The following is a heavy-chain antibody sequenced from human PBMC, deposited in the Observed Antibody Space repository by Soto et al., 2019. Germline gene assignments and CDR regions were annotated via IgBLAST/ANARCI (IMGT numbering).Heavy chain of an antibody. CDR3: ARDAPFNYGGNSGFDY. J-gene: IGHJ4*02. D-gene: IGHD4-17*01. Sequence: PGGSLTLSCAAPGFTVSSAWMHLVRQAQGKGLVWVSHINSDGSGTSYADSVKGRFSISRDNAENTLYLQMNSLRAEDTAVYYCARDAPFNYGGNSGFDYWGQGTLVTVSS. CDR1: GFTVSSAW. CDR2: INSDGSGT. V-gene: IGHV3-74*01.